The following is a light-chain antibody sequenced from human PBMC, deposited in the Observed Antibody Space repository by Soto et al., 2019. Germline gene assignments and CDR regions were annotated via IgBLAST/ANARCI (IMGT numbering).Light chain of an antibody. CDR2: GAS. V-gene: IGKV3-20*01. CDR3: QQSYTTPRIT. J-gene: IGKJ5*01. Sequence: ETVLTQSPGTLSLSPGERATLSCRASQRVSIAYLAWYQQKPGQAPRLLIYGASNRATGIPDRFSGSGSGTDFTLTISRLEPEDFATYYCQQSYTTPRITFGQGTRLEIK. CDR1: QRVSIAY.